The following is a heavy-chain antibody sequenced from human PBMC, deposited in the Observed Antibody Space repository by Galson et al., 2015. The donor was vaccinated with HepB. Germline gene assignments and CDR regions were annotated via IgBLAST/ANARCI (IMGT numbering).Heavy chain of an antibody. Sequence: SVKVSCKASGYTFTGYYMHWVRQAPGQGLEWMGWINPNSGGTNYAQKFQGWVTMTRDTSISTAYMELSRLRSDDTAVYYCARELHTAMEVYYFDYWGQGTLVTVSS. CDR3: ARELHTAMEVYYFDY. J-gene: IGHJ4*02. D-gene: IGHD5-18*01. CDR2: INPNSGGT. V-gene: IGHV1-2*04. CDR1: GYTFTGYY.